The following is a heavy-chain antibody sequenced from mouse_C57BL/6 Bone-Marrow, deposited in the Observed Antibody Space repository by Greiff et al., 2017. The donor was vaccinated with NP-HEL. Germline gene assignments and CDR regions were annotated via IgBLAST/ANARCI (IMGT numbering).Heavy chain of an antibody. J-gene: IGHJ2*01. D-gene: IGHD2-4*01. Sequence: EVQGVESGGGLVKPGGSLKLSCAASGFTFSSYTMSWVRQTPEKRLEWVATISGGGGNTYYPARLNGRFTISSDNAKNTLYLQMCSLRSEATALYCGARDDDYDALDYWGQGTTLTVSS. V-gene: IGHV5-9*01. CDR2: ISGGGGNT. CDR3: ARDDDYDALDY. CDR1: GFTFSSYT.